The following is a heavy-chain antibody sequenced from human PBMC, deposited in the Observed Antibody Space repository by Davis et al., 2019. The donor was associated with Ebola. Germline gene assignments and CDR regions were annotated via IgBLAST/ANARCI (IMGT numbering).Heavy chain of an antibody. J-gene: IGHJ4*02. CDR1: GGSISISTYY. V-gene: IGHV4-39*07. D-gene: IGHD6-6*01. CDR2: IYYSGST. CDR3: ARDLYSRSSGLYYFDY. Sequence: PSETLSLTCTVSGGSISISTYYWGWIRQSPGKGLEWIGSIYYSGSTYYTPPPKSRVTISVDTSENQFSLKLRSVTAADTAVYYCARDLYSRSSGLYYFDYWGQGTLVTVSS.